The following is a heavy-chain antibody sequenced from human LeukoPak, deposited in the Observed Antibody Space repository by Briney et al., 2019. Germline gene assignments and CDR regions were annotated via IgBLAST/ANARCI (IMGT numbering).Heavy chain of an antibody. CDR3: ARGDQTFDY. V-gene: IGHV3-64*01. J-gene: IGHJ4*02. CDR1: GFTFSRQS. CDR2: ISSNGGST. Sequence: GGSLRLSCAASGFTFSRQSMNWVRQAPGKGLEYVSAISSNGGSTYYANSVKGRFTISRDNSKNTLYLQMGSLRAEDMAVYYCARGDQTFDYWGQGTLVTVSS.